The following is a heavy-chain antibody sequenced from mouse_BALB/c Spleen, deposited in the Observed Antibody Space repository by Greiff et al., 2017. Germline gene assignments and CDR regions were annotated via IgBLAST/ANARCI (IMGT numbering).Heavy chain of an antibody. CDR1: GFTFSSYT. D-gene: IGHD2-4*01. CDR2: ISNGGGST. V-gene: IGHV5-12-2*01. CDR3: ARHEDYDDGDYAMDY. Sequence: EVQRVESGGGLVQPGGSLKLSCAASGFTFSSYTMSWVRQTPEKRLEWVAYISNGGGSTYYPDTVKGRFTISRDNAKNTLYLQMSSLKSEDTAMYYCARHEDYDDGDYAMDYWGQGTSVTVSS. J-gene: IGHJ4*01.